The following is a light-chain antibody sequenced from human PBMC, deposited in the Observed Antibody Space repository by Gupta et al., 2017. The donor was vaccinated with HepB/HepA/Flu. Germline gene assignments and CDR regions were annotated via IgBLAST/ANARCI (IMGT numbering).Light chain of an antibody. V-gene: IGLV1-47*01. CDR1: SSNIGSHY. CDR2: RNH. Sequence: QSVLSPPPSASGTPRSRVTISCSGSSSNIGSHYVYWYQQLPVTAPKLLIYRNHQRTSGVPDRFSGSKSDTSASLAISGLRSEDAADYYCAAWKDSLSGPVFGGGTKLTVL. CDR3: AAWKDSLSGPV. J-gene: IGLJ2*01.